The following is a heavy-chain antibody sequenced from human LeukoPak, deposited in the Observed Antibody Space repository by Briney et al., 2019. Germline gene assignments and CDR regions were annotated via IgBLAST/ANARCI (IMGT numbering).Heavy chain of an antibody. CDR1: GYSISSGYY. J-gene: IGHJ3*02. V-gene: IGHV4-38-2*02. CDR3: ARVGALAAAGTFVFDI. CDR2: IYHSGST. D-gene: IGHD6-13*01. Sequence: SETLSLTCTVSGYSISSGYYWGWIRQPPGKGLEWIGSIYHSGSTYYNPSLKSRVTISVDTSKNQFSLKLYSVTAADTAVYSCARVGALAAAGTFVFDIWGQGTMVAVSS.